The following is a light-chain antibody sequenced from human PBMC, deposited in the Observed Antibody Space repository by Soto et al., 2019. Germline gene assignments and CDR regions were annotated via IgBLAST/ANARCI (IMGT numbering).Light chain of an antibody. CDR3: CSYVDTGTLL. CDR2: KVN. J-gene: IGLJ2*01. CDR1: SSDVGNYDL. V-gene: IGLV2-23*01. Sequence: QSVLTQPASVSGSPGQSITISCTGTSSDVGNYDLVSWYQQNPGKAPKLIIYKVNQRPSGVSDRFSGSKSGNTASLTLSGLQAEDEADYSCCSYVDTGTLLFGGGTKVTVL.